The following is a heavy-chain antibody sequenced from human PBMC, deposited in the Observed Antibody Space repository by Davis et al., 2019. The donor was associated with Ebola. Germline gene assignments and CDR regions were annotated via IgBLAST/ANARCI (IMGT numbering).Heavy chain of an antibody. Sequence: PSETLSLTCTVSGGSISSGDYYWSWIRQPPGKGLEWIGYIYYSGSTYYNPSLKSRVTISVDTSKNQFSLKLSSVTAADTAVYYCARDRWTGTTKFGYYYGMDVWGQGTTVTVSS. V-gene: IGHV4-30-4*01. CDR2: IYYSGST. D-gene: IGHD1-7*01. CDR1: GGSISSGDYY. J-gene: IGHJ6*02. CDR3: ARDRWTGTTKFGYYYGMDV.